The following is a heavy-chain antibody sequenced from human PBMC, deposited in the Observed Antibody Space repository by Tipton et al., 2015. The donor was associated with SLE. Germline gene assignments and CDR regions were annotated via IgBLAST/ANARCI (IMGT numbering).Heavy chain of an antibody. CDR2: IKQDGSEK. CDR3: ARGGITIFGGGTY. J-gene: IGHJ4*02. D-gene: IGHD3-3*01. Sequence: SLRLSCAASGFTFSSYWMSWVRQAPGKGLEWVANIKQDGSEKYYVDSVKGRFTISRDNAKNSLYLQMNSLRAEDTAVYYCARGGITIFGGGTYWGQGALVSVSS. CDR1: GFTFSSYW. V-gene: IGHV3-7*04.